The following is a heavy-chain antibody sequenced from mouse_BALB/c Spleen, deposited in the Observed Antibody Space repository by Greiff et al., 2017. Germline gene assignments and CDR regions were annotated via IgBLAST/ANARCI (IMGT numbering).Heavy chain of an antibody. V-gene: IGHV1-5*01. CDR3: TRDYYDDDDAMDD. Sequence: VQLQQSGTVLARPGASVKMSCKASGYSFTSYWMHWVKQRPGQGLEWIGAIYPGNSDTSYNQKFKGKAKLTAVTSASTAYMELSSLTNEDSAVYDCTRDYYDDDDAMDDWGQGTSVTVSS. CDR1: GYSFTSYW. D-gene: IGHD2-4*01. CDR2: IYPGNSDT. J-gene: IGHJ4*01.